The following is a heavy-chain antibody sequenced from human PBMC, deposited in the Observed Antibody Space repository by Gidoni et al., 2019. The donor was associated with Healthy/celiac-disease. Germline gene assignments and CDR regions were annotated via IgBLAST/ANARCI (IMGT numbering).Heavy chain of an antibody. CDR2: ISYDGSNK. V-gene: IGHV3-30*18. CDR3: AKDRMGYYDSSGYLDY. D-gene: IGHD3-22*01. CDR1: GFTFSSYG. J-gene: IGHJ4*02. Sequence: QVQLVESGGGVVQPGRSLRLSCAASGFTFSSYGMHWVRQAPGKGLEWVAVISYDGSNKYYADSVKGRFTISRDNSKNTLYLQMNSLRAEDTAVYYCAKDRMGYYDSSGYLDYWGQGTLVTVSS.